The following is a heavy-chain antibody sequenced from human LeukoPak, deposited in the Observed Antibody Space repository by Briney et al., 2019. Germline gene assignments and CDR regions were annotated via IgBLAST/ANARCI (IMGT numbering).Heavy chain of an antibody. CDR2: INHSGST. V-gene: IGHV4-34*01. J-gene: IGHJ5*02. CDR1: GGSFSGYY. D-gene: IGHD1-26*01. CDR3: TRGKWELRSDP. Sequence: SETLSLTCAVYGGSFSGYYWSWIRQPPGKGLEWIGEINHSGSTNYNPSLKSRVTISVDTSKNQFSLKLNSVTAADTAVYYCTRGKWELRSDPWGQGTLVTVSS.